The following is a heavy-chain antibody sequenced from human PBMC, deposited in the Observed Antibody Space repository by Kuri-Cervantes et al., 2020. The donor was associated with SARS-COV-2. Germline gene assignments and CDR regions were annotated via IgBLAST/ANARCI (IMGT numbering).Heavy chain of an antibody. V-gene: IGHV1-18*01. CDR1: GYTFTSYG. Sequence: ASVRVSCKASGYTFTSYGISWVRQAPGQGLEWMGWISAYNGNTNYAQKLQGRVTMTTDTSTSTAYMELRSLRSDDTAVYYCAAGSGYYYEGSEYFQHWGQGTLVTVSS. J-gene: IGHJ1*01. D-gene: IGHD3-22*01. CDR2: ISAYNGNT. CDR3: AAGSGYYYEGSEYFQH.